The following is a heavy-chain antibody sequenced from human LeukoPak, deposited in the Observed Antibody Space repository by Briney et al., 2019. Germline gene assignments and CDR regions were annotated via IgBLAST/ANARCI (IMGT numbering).Heavy chain of an antibody. CDR2: IKQDGSEK. Sequence: PGGSLRLSCAASGFTFSSYWMSWVRQAPGKGLEWVANIKQDGSEKYYVDSVKGRFTISRDNAKNSLCLQMNSLRAGDTAVYYCARDHNYYDSSGYYESGAFDIWGQGTMVTVSS. V-gene: IGHV3-7*01. D-gene: IGHD3-22*01. CDR1: GFTFSSYW. CDR3: ARDHNYYDSSGYYESGAFDI. J-gene: IGHJ3*02.